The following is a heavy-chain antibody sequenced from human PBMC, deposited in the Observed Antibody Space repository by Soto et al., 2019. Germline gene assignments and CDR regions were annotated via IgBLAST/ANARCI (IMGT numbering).Heavy chain of an antibody. CDR2: ISSSSSYI. CDR1: GFTFSSYS. J-gene: IGHJ6*02. V-gene: IGHV3-21*01. CDR3: ARDTRITMVRGVKYYYGMDV. D-gene: IGHD3-10*01. Sequence: AGGSLRLSCAASGFTFSSYSMNWVRQAPGKGLEWVSSISSSSSYIYYADSVKGRFTISRDNAKNSLYLQMNSLRAEDTAVYYCARDTRITMVRGVKYYYGMDVWGQGTTVTVSS.